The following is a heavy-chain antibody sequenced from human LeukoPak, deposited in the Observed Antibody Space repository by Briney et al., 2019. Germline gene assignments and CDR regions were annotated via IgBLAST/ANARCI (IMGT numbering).Heavy chain of an antibody. J-gene: IGHJ3*02. CDR3: AVAPGRGGGSYSGAFDI. D-gene: IGHD1-26*01. CDR1: RGTFSSYA. CDR2: IIPIFGTA. V-gene: IGHV1-69*01. Sequence: SVKVSCKASRGTFSSYAISWVRQAPGQGLEWMGGIIPIFGTANYAQKFQGRVTITADESTSTAYMELSSLRSEDTAVYYCAVAPGRGGGSYSGAFDIWGQGTMVTVSS.